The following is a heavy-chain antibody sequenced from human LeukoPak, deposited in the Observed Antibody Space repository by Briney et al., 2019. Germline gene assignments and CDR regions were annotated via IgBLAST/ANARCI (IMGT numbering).Heavy chain of an antibody. CDR3: AKGAAPDY. CDR1: GFTFSSYA. D-gene: IGHD6-13*01. J-gene: IGHJ4*02. V-gene: IGHV3-30-3*01. CDR2: ISYDGSNK. Sequence: PGRSLRLSCAASGFTFSSYAMHWVRQAPGKGLEWVAVISYDGSNKYYADSVKGRFTISRDNSKNTLYLQMNSLRAEDTAVYYCAKGAAPDYWGQGTLVTVSS.